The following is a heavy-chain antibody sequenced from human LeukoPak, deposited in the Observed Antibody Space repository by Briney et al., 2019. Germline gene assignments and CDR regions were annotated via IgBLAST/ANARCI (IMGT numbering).Heavy chain of an antibody. CDR3: AKDYYDSSDFFDY. V-gene: IGHV3-30*18. J-gene: IGHJ4*02. D-gene: IGHD3-22*01. CDR2: ISYDGSNK. CDR1: GFTFSSYG. Sequence: PGGSLRLSCAASGFTFSSYGMHWARQAPGKGLEWVAVISYDGSNKYYADSVKGRFTISRDNSKNTLYLQMNSLRAEDTAVYYCAKDYYDSSDFFDYWGQGTLVTVSS.